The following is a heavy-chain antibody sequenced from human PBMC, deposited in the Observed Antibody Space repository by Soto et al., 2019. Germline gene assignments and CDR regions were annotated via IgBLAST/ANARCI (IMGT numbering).Heavy chain of an antibody. Sequence: SETLSLTCSVYGGSFSGYYWSWIRQPPGKGLEWIGEINHSGSTNYNPSLKSRVTISVDTSKNQFSLKLSSVTAADTAVYYRARGWQQLVLNWFDPWGQGTLVTVSS. D-gene: IGHD6-13*01. V-gene: IGHV4-34*01. CDR2: INHSGST. J-gene: IGHJ5*02. CDR1: GGSFSGYY. CDR3: ARGWQQLVLNWFDP.